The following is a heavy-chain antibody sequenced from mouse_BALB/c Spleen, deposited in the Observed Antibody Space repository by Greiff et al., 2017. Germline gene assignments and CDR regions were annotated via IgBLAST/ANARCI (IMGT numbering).Heavy chain of an antibody. CDR3: TGEVYYYGSRGYYLDY. J-gene: IGHJ2*01. D-gene: IGHD1-1*01. Sequence: QVQLQQSGAELVRPGASVTLSCKASGYTFTDYEMHWVKQTPVHGLEWIGAIDPETGGTAYNQKFKGKATLTADKSSSTAYMELRSLTSEDSAVYYCTGEVYYYGSRGYYLDYWGQGTTLTVSS. CDR2: IDPETGGT. CDR1: GYTFTDYE. V-gene: IGHV1-15*01.